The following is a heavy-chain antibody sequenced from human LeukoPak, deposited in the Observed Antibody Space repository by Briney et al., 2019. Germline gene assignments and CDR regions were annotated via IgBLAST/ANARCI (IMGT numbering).Heavy chain of an antibody. V-gene: IGHV3-30*02. CDR3: AKADVRFYDY. CDR1: GFTFSSYG. Sequence: PGGSLRLSCAASGFTFSSYGMHWVRQAPGKGLEWVAFIRYDGSNNYYADSVKGRSTISRDNSKNTLYLQMNSLRAEDTAVYYCAKADVRFYDYWGQGTLVTVSS. CDR2: IRYDGSNN. D-gene: IGHD2/OR15-2a*01. J-gene: IGHJ4*02.